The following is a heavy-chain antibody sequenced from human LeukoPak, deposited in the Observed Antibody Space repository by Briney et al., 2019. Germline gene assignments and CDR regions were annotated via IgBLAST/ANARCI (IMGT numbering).Heavy chain of an antibody. CDR3: AADMIAAAGSDAFDI. V-gene: IGHV1-58*02. CDR2: IVVGSGNT. J-gene: IGHJ3*02. Sequence: SVKVSCKASGFTFTSSAMQWVRQARGQRLEWIGWIVVGSGNTNYAQKFQERVTITRDMSTSTAYMELSSLRSEDTAVYYCAADMIAAAGSDAFDIWGQGTMVTVSS. D-gene: IGHD6-13*01. CDR1: GFTFTSSA.